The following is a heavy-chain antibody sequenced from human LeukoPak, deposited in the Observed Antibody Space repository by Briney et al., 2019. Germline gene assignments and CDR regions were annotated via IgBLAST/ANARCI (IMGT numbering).Heavy chain of an antibody. J-gene: IGHJ6*04. V-gene: IGHV4-59*01. CDR2: IYYSGST. D-gene: IGHD3-10*01. CDR1: GGSISSYY. Sequence: SETLSLTCTVSGGSISSYYWNWIRQPPGKGLEWIGYIYYSGSTNYNPSLKSRVTISLDPSKNQFSLKLSPVTAADTAIYYCARDSGSYYGMDVWGKGTTVTVSS. CDR3: ARDSGSYYGMDV.